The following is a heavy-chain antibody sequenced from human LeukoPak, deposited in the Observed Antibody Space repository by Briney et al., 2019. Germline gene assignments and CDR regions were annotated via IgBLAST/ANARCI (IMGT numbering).Heavy chain of an antibody. CDR3: ASATTYSIDD. CDR2: MYYSGSA. V-gene: IGHV4-39*01. CDR1: GGSVSSSFYS. D-gene: IGHD5-12*01. Sequence: SETLSLTCNVSGGSVSSSFYSWGWIRRPPGKGLEWIGSMYYSGSAHYNLSLKSRVTMSVDTSKNQFSLKLSSVTAADTAIYFCASATTYSIDDWGQGTLVTVSS. J-gene: IGHJ4*01.